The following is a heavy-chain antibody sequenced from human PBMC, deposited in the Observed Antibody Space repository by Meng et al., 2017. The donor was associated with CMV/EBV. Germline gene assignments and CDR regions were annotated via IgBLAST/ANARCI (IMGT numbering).Heavy chain of an antibody. V-gene: IGHV3-21*01. J-gene: IGHJ4*02. D-gene: IGHD2-21*01. CDR3: ARDFAVVVIATQGY. Sequence: GESLKISCAASGFTFSSYSMNWVRQAPGKGLEWVSSISSSSSYIYYADSVKGRFTISRDNAKNSLYLQMNSLRAEDTAVYYCARDFAVVVIATQGYWGQGTLVTVSS. CDR2: ISSSSSYI. CDR1: GFTFSSYS.